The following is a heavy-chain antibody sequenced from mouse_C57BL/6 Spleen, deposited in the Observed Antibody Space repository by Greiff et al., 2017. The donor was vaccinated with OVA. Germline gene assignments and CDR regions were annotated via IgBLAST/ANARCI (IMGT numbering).Heavy chain of an antibody. CDR1: GYTFTSYW. D-gene: IGHD3-1*01. J-gene: IGHJ4*01. V-gene: IGHV1-64*01. Sequence: QVQLQQPGAELVKPGASVKLSCKASGYTFTSYWMHWVKQRPGQGLEWIGMIHPNSGSTNYNEKFKSKATLTVDKSSSTAYMQHSSLTSEDSAVYYCARRGSYYAMDYWGQGTSVTVSS. CDR2: IHPNSGST. CDR3: ARRGSYYAMDY.